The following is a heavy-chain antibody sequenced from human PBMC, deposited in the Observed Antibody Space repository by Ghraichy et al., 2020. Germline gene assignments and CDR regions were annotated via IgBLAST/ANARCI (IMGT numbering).Heavy chain of an antibody. CDR2: IKQDGSEK. V-gene: IGHV3-7*04. J-gene: IGHJ4*02. Sequence: GGSLRLSCAASGFTFSSYWMSWVRQAPGKGLEWVANIKQDGSEKYYVDSVKGRFTISRDNAKNSLYLQMNSLRAEDTAVYYCARGRIAARYPFDYWGQGTLVTVSS. D-gene: IGHD6-6*01. CDR3: ARGRIAARYPFDY. CDR1: GFTFSSYW.